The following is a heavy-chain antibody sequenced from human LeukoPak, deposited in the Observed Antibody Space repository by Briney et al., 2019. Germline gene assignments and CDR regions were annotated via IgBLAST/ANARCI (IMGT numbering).Heavy chain of an antibody. CDR2: IYYSGST. CDR3: AGGIAVAATY. Sequence: SETLSLACTVSGGSISSYYWSWIRQPPGKGLEWIGYIYYSGSTNYNPSLKSRVTMSVDTSTNHLSLKLSSVTAADTAVYYCAGGIAVAATYWGQGTLVTVSS. V-gene: IGHV4-59*01. J-gene: IGHJ4*02. CDR1: GGSISSYY. D-gene: IGHD6-19*01.